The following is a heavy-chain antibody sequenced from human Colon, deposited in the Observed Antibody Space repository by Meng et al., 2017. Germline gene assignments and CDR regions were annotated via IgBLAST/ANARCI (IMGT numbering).Heavy chain of an antibody. CDR3: ARVGPGEFPNFSDP. V-gene: IGHV4-4*03. Sequence: WGPGFLEPPVVLFFPRVVSRGATGGVDWWSWDPQPPGKGLECFAEIVHTGKTNSKPSLRSRYTISVDKPKTQSTLNLKFMTAPETAGYYWARVGPGEFPNFSDPWGQGTLVTVSS. J-gene: IGHJ5*02. CDR1: RGATGGVDW. D-gene: IGHD1-7*01. CDR2: IVHTGKT.